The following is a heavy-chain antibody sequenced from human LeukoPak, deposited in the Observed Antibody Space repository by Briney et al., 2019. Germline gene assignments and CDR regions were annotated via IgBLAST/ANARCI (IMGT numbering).Heavy chain of an antibody. J-gene: IGHJ4*02. CDR2: INAGNGNT. V-gene: IGHV1-3*01. Sequence: ASVKVSCKASGDTVTSYAMDGVRQAPGQRLEWMGWINAGNGNTKYSQKFQGRVTITRDTSASTAYMELSSLRSEDTAVYYCARAAVAAAGTKPDYWGQGTLVTVSS. CDR1: GDTVTSYA. CDR3: ARAAVAAAGTKPDY. D-gene: IGHD6-13*01.